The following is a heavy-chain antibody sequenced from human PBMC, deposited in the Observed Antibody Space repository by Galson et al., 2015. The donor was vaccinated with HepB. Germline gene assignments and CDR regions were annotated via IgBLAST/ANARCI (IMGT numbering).Heavy chain of an antibody. CDR1: GVTFDHYW. J-gene: IGHJ4*02. D-gene: IGHD1-26*01. CDR2: INADGSET. CDR3: ARDSGSYPFDY. Sequence: SLRLSCAASGVTFDHYWRHWVRHAPGKGLVWGSRINADGSETGYADAAGGQFAISRDHAKSVLYLQMDSLTVADTAVYYCARDSGSYPFDYWGQGTLVTVSS. V-gene: IGHV3-74*01.